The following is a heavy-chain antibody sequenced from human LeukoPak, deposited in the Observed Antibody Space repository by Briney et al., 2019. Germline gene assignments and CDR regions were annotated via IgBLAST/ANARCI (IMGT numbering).Heavy chain of an antibody. Sequence: SETLSLTCAIDGGSFSGYYWSWIRQPPGKGLEWIGEINHRGSTNYNPSPKSRVTISVDTSRNSFSLELSSVTAADTAVYYCARVGYCGGDCYPFDYWGQGTLTTISS. CDR3: ARVGYCGGDCYPFDY. J-gene: IGHJ4*02. D-gene: IGHD2-21*02. V-gene: IGHV4-34*01. CDR1: GGSFSGYY. CDR2: INHRGST.